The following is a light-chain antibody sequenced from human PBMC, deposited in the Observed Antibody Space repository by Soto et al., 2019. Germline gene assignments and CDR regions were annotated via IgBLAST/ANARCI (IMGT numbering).Light chain of an antibody. CDR3: QQYYSIPWT. Sequence: DIVMTQSPDSLAVSLGERATINCKSSQTVLYSSNNKNHLAWYQQKPGQPPKLLIYWASTRESGAPDRFSGSGSGTDFTLTISSLQAEDVAVYYCQQYYSIPWTFGQGTKVEIK. V-gene: IGKV4-1*01. J-gene: IGKJ1*01. CDR1: QTVLYSSNNKNH. CDR2: WAS.